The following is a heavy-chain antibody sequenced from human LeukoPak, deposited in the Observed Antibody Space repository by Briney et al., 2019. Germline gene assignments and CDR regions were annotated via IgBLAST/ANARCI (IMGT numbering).Heavy chain of an antibody. CDR1: GPSISSKY. CDR3: VRSDSSSWYYFDS. V-gene: IGHV4-59*01. D-gene: IGHD6-13*01. CDR2: IYYSGST. J-gene: IGHJ4*02. Sequence: SETLSLTCTVAGPSISSKYWRWVRQPAGRGMEWVGYIYYSGSTNYNPSLKSRVTISVDTSKNQFSLKLSSVTAADTAVYYCVRSDSSSWYYFDSSGQGTLVTVSS.